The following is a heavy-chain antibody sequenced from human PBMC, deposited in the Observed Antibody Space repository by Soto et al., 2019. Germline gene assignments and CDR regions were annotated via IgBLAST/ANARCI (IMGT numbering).Heavy chain of an antibody. CDR1: GYTFTGFY. V-gene: IGHV1-2*02. CDR3: ARDPGAYGDCSY. D-gene: IGHD4-17*01. CDR2: INPNNGGT. Sequence: VQLVQSEAEVKKPGASEKVSCKASGYTFTGFYMHWVRQAPGQGLEWMGWINPNNGGTNYVQKFQERVTMTRDTSITTAYMELSGLRSDDTAVYYCARDPGAYGDCSYWGQGTLVTVSS. J-gene: IGHJ4*02.